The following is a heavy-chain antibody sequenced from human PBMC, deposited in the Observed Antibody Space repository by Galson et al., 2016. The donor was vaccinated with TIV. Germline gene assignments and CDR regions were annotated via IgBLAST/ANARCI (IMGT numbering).Heavy chain of an antibody. D-gene: IGHD3-9*01. CDR1: GFTFGSYD. CDR3: ARAFETYAFDI. J-gene: IGHJ3*02. CDR2: ISYDRSEE. Sequence: LRLSCAASGFTFGSYDMHWVRQAPGKGLEWVAIISYDRSEEYFAGSVTGRFTISRDNSKNTLYLELNSLRAEDTAIYYCARAFETYAFDIWGQGKLVTVSS. V-gene: IGHV3-30-3*01.